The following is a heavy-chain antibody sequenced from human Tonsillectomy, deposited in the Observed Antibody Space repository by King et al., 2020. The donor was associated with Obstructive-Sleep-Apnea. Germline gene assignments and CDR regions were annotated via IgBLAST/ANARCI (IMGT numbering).Heavy chain of an antibody. CDR3: ARDRYNWNYSGGMDV. V-gene: IGHV4-59*01. CDR1: GGSISSYY. D-gene: IGHD1-7*01. J-gene: IGHJ6*02. CDR2: IYYSGST. Sequence: QLQESGPGLVKPSETLSLTCTVSGGSISSYYWSWIRQPPGKGLEWIGYIYYSGSTNYNPSLKSRVTISVDTSKNQFSLKLSSVTAADTAVYYCARDRYNWNYSGGMDVWGQGTTVTVSS.